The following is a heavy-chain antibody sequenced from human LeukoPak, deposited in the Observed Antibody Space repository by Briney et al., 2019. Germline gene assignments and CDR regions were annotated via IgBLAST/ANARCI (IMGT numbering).Heavy chain of an antibody. Sequence: GGSLRLSCAASGFTFSSYSMNWVRQAPGKGLEWVSSISSSSSYIYYADSVKGRFTISRDSAKNSLYLQMNSLRAEDTAVYYCARGLDTAMAPFDYWGQGTLVTVSS. J-gene: IGHJ4*02. D-gene: IGHD5-18*01. V-gene: IGHV3-21*01. CDR1: GFTFSSYS. CDR3: ARGLDTAMAPFDY. CDR2: ISSSSSYI.